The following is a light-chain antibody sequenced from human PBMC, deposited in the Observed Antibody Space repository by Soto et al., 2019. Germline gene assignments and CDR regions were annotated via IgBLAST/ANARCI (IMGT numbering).Light chain of an antibody. Sequence: QSVLTQPASVSGSPGQSIPISCTGTSSDVGGYNYVSWYQQHPGKAPKVMIYEVTNRPSGVSNRFSGSKSGNTASLTISGLQAEDEADYHCSSFTSSHTWVFGGGTQLTVL. CDR3: SSFTSSHTWV. CDR1: SSDVGGYNY. CDR2: EVT. V-gene: IGLV2-14*01. J-gene: IGLJ3*02.